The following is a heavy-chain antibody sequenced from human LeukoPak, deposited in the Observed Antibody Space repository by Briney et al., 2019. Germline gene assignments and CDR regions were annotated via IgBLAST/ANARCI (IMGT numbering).Heavy chain of an antibody. J-gene: IGHJ6*03. CDR1: GGSISSYY. V-gene: IGHV4-4*07. D-gene: IGHD4-17*01. Sequence: SETLSLTCTVSGGSISSYYWSWIRQPAGKGLEWIGRIYTSGSTNYNPSLKSRVTMSVDTSKNQFSLKLSSVTAADTAVYYCARVDYGDYYYYYYMDVWGKGTTVTVSS. CDR3: ARVDYGDYYYYYYMDV. CDR2: IYTSGST.